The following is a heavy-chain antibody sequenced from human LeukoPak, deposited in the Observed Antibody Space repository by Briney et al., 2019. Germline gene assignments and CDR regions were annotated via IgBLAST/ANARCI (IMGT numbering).Heavy chain of an antibody. CDR2: ITISGHTK. CDR1: GFDLSTYE. V-gene: IGHV3-48*03. CDR3: ARGDPHADL. J-gene: IGHJ5*02. Sequence: PGGSLRLSCAASGFDLSTYEMNWLRQAPGKGLEWIADITISGHTKNYADSVKGRFTISRDNARTSLYLQMNSLRVAETGVYYCARGDPHADLWGQATPATVYS.